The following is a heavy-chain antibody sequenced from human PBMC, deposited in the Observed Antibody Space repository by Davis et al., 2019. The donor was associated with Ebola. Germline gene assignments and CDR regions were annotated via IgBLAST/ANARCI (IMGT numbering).Heavy chain of an antibody. J-gene: IGHJ5*02. CDR2: IYPGDSDT. CDR3: ARILTRFGELLDWFDP. Sequence: GGSLRLSCKGSGYSFTSYWIGWVRQTPGKGLEWMGIIYPGDSDTRYGPSFQGQVTISADKSISTAYLQWSSLKASDTAMYYCARILTRFGELLDWFDPWGQGTLVTVSS. D-gene: IGHD3-10*02. CDR1: GYSFTSYW. V-gene: IGHV5-51*01.